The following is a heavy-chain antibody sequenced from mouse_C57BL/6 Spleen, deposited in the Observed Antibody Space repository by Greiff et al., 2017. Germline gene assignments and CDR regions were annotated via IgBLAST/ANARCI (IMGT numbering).Heavy chain of an antibody. CDR3: ARDERGSDPWFAY. J-gene: IGHJ3*01. V-gene: IGHV1-82*01. CDR1: GYAFSSSW. Sequence: QVQLQQSGPELVKPGASVKISCKASGYAFSSSWMNWVKQRPGKGLEWIGRIYPGDGDTNYNGKFKGKATLTADKSSSTAYMQLSSLTSEDSAVYFCARDERGSDPWFAYWGQGTLVTVSA. CDR2: IYPGDGDT.